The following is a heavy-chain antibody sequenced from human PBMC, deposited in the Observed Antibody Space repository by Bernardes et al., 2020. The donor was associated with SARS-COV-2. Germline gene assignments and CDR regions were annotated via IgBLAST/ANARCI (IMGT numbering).Heavy chain of an antibody. CDR1: GFTFSSYA. J-gene: IGHJ3*02. CDR3: ARDRVGSNDAFDI. V-gene: IGHV3-30*04. CDR2: ISYDGSNK. Sequence: GGSLRLSCAASGFTFSSYAMHWVRQAPGKGLEWVAVISYDGSNKYYADSVKGRFTISRDNSKNTLYLQMNSLRAEDTAVYYCARDRVGSNDAFDIWGQGTMVTVSS. D-gene: IGHD3-10*01.